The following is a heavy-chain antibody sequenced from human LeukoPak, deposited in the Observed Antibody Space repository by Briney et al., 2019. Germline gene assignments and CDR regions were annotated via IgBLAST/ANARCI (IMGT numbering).Heavy chain of an antibody. V-gene: IGHV3-30*04. CDR1: GFTFSSYA. D-gene: IGHD3-22*01. Sequence: PGGSLRLSCAASGFTFSSYAMHWVRQAPGKGLEWVAVISYDGSNKYYADSVKGRFTISRDNSKNTLYLQMNSLRAEDEAVYYCSTVHYTYYYDSSGAAAFAAFATWGPGTMVTVSS. CDR2: ISYDGSNK. CDR3: STVHYTYYYDSSGAAAFAAFAT. J-gene: IGHJ3*02.